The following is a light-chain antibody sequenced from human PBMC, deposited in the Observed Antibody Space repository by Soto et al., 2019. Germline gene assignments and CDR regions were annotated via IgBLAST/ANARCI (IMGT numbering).Light chain of an antibody. CDR2: KAS. J-gene: IGKJ1*01. V-gene: IGKV1-5*03. CDR3: QHYNSYSQA. CDR1: QTISSW. Sequence: DIQMTQSPSTLSGSVGDRVTITCRASQTISSWLAWYQQKPGKAPKLLIYKASTLKSGVPSRFSGSGSGTEFTLTISSLQPDDFATYYCQHYNSYSQAFGQWTTVDIK.